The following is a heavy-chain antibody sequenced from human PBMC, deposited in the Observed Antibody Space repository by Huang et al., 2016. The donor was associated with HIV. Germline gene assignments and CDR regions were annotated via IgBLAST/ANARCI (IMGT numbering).Heavy chain of an antibody. J-gene: IGHJ5*02. D-gene: IGHD3-10*01. CDR1: GFPFSDYG. V-gene: IGHV3-30*02. Sequence: QVQLVESGGGVVQPGGSLRLSCATSGFPFSDYGLHWVRQTAGMGREWVAFMAYDGTTKVYADSVEGRFTVSRDNSKSTLYLQMNSLRLEDTSIYYCLKDQVGPWGQGTLVTVSS. CDR3: LKDQVGP. CDR2: MAYDGTTK.